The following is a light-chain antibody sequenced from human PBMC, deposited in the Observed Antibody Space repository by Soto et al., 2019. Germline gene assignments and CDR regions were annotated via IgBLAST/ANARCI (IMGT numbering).Light chain of an antibody. CDR3: ASYTPSSPPPVI. CDR2: DVF. V-gene: IGLV2-18*02. Sequence: QSALTQPHSVSGSPGQSVTISCTETSSDTDAYYRVSWYQEPPGTAPKLMIYDVFNRPSGVPDRFSGSKSGKTASLTISGLQVEDEADYYCASYTPSSPPPVIFGGGTKLTVL. J-gene: IGLJ2*01. CDR1: SSDTDAYYR.